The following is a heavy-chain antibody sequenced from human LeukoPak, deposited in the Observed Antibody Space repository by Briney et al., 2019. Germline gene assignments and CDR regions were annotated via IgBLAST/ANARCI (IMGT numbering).Heavy chain of an antibody. J-gene: IGHJ6*02. Sequence: PGKSLRLSCAASGFTFSGNGMHWVRQAPGKGLEWVSAISGSGGSTYYADSVKGRFTISRDNSKNTLYLQMNSLRAEDTAVYYCAKMDIVVVPAATPYYYYYGMDVWGQRTTVTVSS. CDR2: ISGSGGST. CDR3: AKMDIVVVPAATPYYYYYGMDV. V-gene: IGHV3-23*01. CDR1: GFTFSGNG. D-gene: IGHD2-2*02.